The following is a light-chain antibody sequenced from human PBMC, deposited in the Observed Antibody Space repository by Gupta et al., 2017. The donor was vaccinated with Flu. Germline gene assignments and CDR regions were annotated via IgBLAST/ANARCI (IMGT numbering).Light chain of an antibody. CDR1: ASNIGNSD. CDR3: GTWDSSLSSGV. Sequence: QSLLTQPPSVSAAPGQRVPISCPGGASNIGNSDVSWYQQLPGAAPKLVIYENYKRPSGIPDRFSGSKSGTSATLGITGLQTGDEADYYCGTWDSSLSSGVFGGGTKLTVL. V-gene: IGLV1-51*02. CDR2: ENY. J-gene: IGLJ3*02.